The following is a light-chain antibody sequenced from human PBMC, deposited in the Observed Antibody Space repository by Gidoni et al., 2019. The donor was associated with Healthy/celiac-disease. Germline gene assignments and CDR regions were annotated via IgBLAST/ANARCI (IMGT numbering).Light chain of an antibody. CDR1: QSVSSY. V-gene: IGKV3-11*01. Sequence: EIVLTQSPATLSLSPGERATLSCRASQSVSSYLAWYQQKPGQAPRLLSYDASNRATGIPARFSGSGSGTDFTLTISSLEPEDFAVYYCQQRSNWSALTFGGGTKVEIK. CDR2: DAS. CDR3: QQRSNWSALT. J-gene: IGKJ4*01.